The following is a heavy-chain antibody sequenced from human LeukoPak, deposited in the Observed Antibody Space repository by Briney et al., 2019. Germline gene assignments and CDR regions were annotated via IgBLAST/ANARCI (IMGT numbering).Heavy chain of an antibody. V-gene: IGHV4-34*01. CDR2: INHSGST. CDR1: GGSFSGYY. J-gene: IGHJ3*02. CDR3: ARANQLLYGPGAFDI. Sequence: SETLSLTCAVYGGSFSGYYWSWIRQPPGKGLEWIGEINHSGSTNYNPSLKSRVTISVDTSKNQFSLKLSSVTAADTAVYYCARANQLLYGPGAFDIWGQGTMVTVSS. D-gene: IGHD2-2*02.